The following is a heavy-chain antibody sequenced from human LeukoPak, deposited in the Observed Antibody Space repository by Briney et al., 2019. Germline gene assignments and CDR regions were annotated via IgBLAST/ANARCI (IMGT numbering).Heavy chain of an antibody. CDR3: ARHRDDSSGYYSYNWFDP. D-gene: IGHD3-22*01. Sequence: PSETLSLTCTVSGGSISSYYWSWIRQPPGKGLEWIGYIYYSGSTNYNPSLKSRVTISVDTSKNQFSLKLSSVTAADTAVYYCARHRDDSSGYYSYNWFDPWGQGTLVTVSS. V-gene: IGHV4-59*08. CDR2: IYYSGST. CDR1: GGSISSYY. J-gene: IGHJ5*02.